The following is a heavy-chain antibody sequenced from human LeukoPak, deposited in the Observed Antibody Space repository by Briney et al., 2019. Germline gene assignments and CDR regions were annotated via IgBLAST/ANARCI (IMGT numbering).Heavy chain of an antibody. CDR1: GYTFTGYY. Sequence: ASVKVSCKASGYTFTGYYMHWVRQAPGQGLEWMGWINPNSGGTNYAQKLQGRVTMTTDTSTSTAYMELRSLRSDDTAVYYCARVSGSYRGPNDYWGQGTLVTVSS. V-gene: IGHV1-2*02. CDR3: ARVSGSYRGPNDY. D-gene: IGHD1-26*01. J-gene: IGHJ4*02. CDR2: INPNSGGT.